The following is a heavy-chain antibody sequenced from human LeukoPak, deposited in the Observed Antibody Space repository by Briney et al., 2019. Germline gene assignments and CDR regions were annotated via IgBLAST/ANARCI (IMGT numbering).Heavy chain of an antibody. V-gene: IGHV4-59*12. CDR1: GGSISSYY. CDR3: ARLNKRPWRYYDSSGYYGY. CDR2: IYYSGST. J-gene: IGHJ4*02. D-gene: IGHD3-22*01. Sequence: SETLSLTCTVSGGSISSYYWSWIRQPPGKGLEWMGYIYYSGSTNYNPPLKSRVTISVDTSKNQFSLKLSSVTAADTAVYYCARLNKRPWRYYDSSGYYGYWGQGTLVTVSS.